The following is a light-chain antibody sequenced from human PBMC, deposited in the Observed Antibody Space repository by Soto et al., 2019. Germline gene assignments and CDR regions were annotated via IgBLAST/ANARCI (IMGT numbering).Light chain of an antibody. J-gene: IGKJ4*01. CDR3: QQYGSSRLT. V-gene: IGKV3-20*01. Sequence: EIVLTQSPGTLSLSPGERATLSCRASQSVSSSYLDWYQQKPGQAPRLLIYGASSRATGIPDRFSGSGSGTDFTLTISRLEPEDCAVYYCQQYGSSRLTFGGGTKVEIK. CDR1: QSVSSSY. CDR2: GAS.